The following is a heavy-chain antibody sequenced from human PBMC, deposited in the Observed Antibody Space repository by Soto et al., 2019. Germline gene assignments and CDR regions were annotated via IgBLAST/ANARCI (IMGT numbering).Heavy chain of an antibody. Sequence: EVQLLESGGGLIQPEGSLRLSCVASGFTFSDYAMSWVRQAPGKGLEWISTISGSRGTTYYADSVKGRFTISRDNSKNTPYRHRNSLSAEGTAGYYCGTPPYCSTTSCCTSYHDTDVWGQGTTVTVS. V-gene: IGHV3-23*01. J-gene: IGHJ6*02. CDR1: GFTFSDYA. D-gene: IGHD2-2*01. CDR3: GTPPYCSTTSCCTSYHDTDV. CDR2: ISGSRGTT.